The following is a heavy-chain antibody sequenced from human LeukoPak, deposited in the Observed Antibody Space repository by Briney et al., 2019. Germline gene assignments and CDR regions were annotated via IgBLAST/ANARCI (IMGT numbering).Heavy chain of an antibody. Sequence: SVKVSCKASGGTFSSYAISWVRQAPGQGLEWMGGIIPIFGTANYAQKFQGRVTITADESTSTAYMELSSLRSEDTAVYYCARAPPYDILTGYYYYYGMDVWGQGTTVTVSS. CDR2: IIPIFGTA. CDR3: ARAPPYDILTGYYYYYGMDV. V-gene: IGHV1-69*13. CDR1: GGTFSSYA. J-gene: IGHJ6*02. D-gene: IGHD3-9*01.